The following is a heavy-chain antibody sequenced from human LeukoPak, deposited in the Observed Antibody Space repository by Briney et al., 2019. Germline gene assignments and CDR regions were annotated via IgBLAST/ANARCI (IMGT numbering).Heavy chain of an antibody. J-gene: IGHJ4*02. CDR3: ARDFHDSSGYYWGFDY. CDR1: GYTFTSYY. V-gene: IGHV1-46*01. D-gene: IGHD3-22*01. CDR2: INPSGGST. Sequence: ASVKVSCKASGYTFTSYYMHWVRQAPGQGLEWMGIINPSGGSTSYAQKFQGRVTMTRDTSTSTVYMELSSLRSEDTAVYYCARDFHDSSGYYWGFDYWGQGTLVTVSS.